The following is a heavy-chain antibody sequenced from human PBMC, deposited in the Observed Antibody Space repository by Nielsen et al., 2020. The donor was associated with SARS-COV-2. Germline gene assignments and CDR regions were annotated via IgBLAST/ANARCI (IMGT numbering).Heavy chain of an antibody. J-gene: IGHJ4*02. CDR2: IYYSGST. CDR3: ARVFHFPGSGSNHAPYFDY. D-gene: IGHD3-10*01. V-gene: IGHV4-31*03. CDR1: GGSISSGGYY. Sequence: SETLSLTCTVSGGSISSGGYYWSWIRQHPGKGLEWIGYIYYSGSTYYNPSLKSRVTISVDTSKNQFSLKLSSVTAADTAVYYCARVFHFPGSGSNHAPYFDYWGQGTLVTVSS.